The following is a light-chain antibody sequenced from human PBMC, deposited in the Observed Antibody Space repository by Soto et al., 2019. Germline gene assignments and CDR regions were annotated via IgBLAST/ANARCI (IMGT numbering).Light chain of an antibody. J-gene: IGLJ1*01. CDR3: AAWDDSLNGRV. V-gene: IGLV1-44*01. CDR1: NSNIGSNT. Sequence: QSVLTQPPSASGTPGQRVTISCSGSNSNIGSNTVNWYQQLPGTAPKLLIYYDNLRPSGVPHRISGSKSGTSASLAISGHQSDDEADYYCAAWDDSLNGRVFGTGTKLTVL. CDR2: YDN.